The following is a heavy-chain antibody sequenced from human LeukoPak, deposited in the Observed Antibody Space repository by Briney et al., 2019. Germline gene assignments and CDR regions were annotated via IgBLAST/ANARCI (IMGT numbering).Heavy chain of an antibody. CDR1: GYTFTSYG. V-gene: IGHV1-18*01. CDR3: ARDEWELLRSPSGH. CDR2: ISAYNGNT. Sequence: ASVKVSCKASGYTFTSYGISWVRQAPGQGLEWMGWISAYNGNTNYAQKPQGRVTMTTDTSTSTAYMELRSLRSDDTAVYYCARDEWELLRSPSGHWGQGTLVTVSS. J-gene: IGHJ4*02. D-gene: IGHD1-26*01.